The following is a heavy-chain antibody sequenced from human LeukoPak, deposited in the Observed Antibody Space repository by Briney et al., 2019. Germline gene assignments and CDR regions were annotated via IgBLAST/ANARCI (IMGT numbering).Heavy chain of an antibody. CDR1: GGSISSSSYY. CDR3: ARARIVVVPAAIRAWFDP. CDR2: IYYSGST. D-gene: IGHD2-2*02. V-gene: IGHV4-39*01. J-gene: IGHJ5*02. Sequence: SETLSLTCTVSGGSISSSSYYWGWIRQPPGKGLEWIGSIYYSGSTYYNPSLKSRVTISVDTSKNQFSLKLSSVTAADMAVYYCARARIVVVPAAIRAWFDPWGQGTLVTVSS.